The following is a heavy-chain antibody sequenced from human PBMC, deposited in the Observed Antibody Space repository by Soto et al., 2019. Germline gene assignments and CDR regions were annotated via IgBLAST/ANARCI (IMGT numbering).Heavy chain of an antibody. CDR1: GGSISSSRYY. CDR3: ARLHYSNLGSNYHSYRDV. J-gene: IGHJ6*03. Sequence: SETLSLTCTVSGGSISSSRYYWGWIRQPPGKGLEWIGSIYYSGNTYNNPSLKSRVTISVDTSKNQFSLKLSSVTAADTAVYNCARLHYSNLGSNYHSYRDVWGKGTTVTVS. D-gene: IGHD4-4*01. V-gene: IGHV4-39*01. CDR2: IYYSGNT.